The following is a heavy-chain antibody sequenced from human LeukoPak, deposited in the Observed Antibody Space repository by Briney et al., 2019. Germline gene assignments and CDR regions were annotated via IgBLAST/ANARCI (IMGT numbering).Heavy chain of an antibody. CDR3: ARARPARESWFDP. Sequence: GGSLRLSCAASGFTFSSYSMNWVRQAPGKGLEWVSSISSSSSYIYYADSVKGRFTISRDNAKNSLYLQMNSLRAEDTAVYYCARARPARESWFDPWGQGTLVTVSS. V-gene: IGHV3-21*04. D-gene: IGHD3-10*01. CDR1: GFTFSSYS. CDR2: ISSSSSYI. J-gene: IGHJ5*02.